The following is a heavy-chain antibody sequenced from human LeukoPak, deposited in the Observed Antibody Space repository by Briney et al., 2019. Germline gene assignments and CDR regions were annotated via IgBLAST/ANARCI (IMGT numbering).Heavy chain of an antibody. CDR1: GASIRNYY. Sequence: SETLPLTCTVSGASIRNYYWSWIRQPAGKGLEWIGRIVPSGNTNYNPSLKSRVTMSVDTSKNQFSLKLNSVTAADTSVYYCAKEGAASGPDFDYWGQGTLGIVSS. V-gene: IGHV4-4*07. D-gene: IGHD6-13*01. CDR3: AKEGAASGPDFDY. CDR2: IVPSGNT. J-gene: IGHJ4*02.